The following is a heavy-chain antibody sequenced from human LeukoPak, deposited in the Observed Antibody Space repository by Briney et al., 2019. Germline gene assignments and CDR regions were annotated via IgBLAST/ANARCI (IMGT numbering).Heavy chain of an antibody. D-gene: IGHD2-2*01. CDR3: ARRFIGDCSSTSCYQVYYYGIDV. Sequence: SVTVSYKASGGTFSIYANSWVRQAPGQGLEWMGGISHIFGRANYAQKVQGRVTITADESTSTAYMELSSLRSEDTAVYYCARRFIGDCSSTSCYQVYYYGIDVWGQGTTVTVSS. CDR1: GGTFSIYA. J-gene: IGHJ6*02. V-gene: IGHV1-69*13. CDR2: ISHIFGRA.